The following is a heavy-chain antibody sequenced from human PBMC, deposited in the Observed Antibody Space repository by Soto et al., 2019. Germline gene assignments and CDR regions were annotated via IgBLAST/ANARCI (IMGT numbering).Heavy chain of an antibody. D-gene: IGHD3-16*01. CDR3: ARRGSYYGMDV. CDR2: IYYSGST. CDR1: GGSISSSSYY. Sequence: SETVSLTXTVSGGSISSSSYYWGWIRQPPGKGLEWIGSIYYSGSTYYNPSLKSRVTISVDTSKNQFSLKLSSVTAADTAVYYCARRGSYYGMDVWGQGTTVT. J-gene: IGHJ6*02. V-gene: IGHV4-39*01.